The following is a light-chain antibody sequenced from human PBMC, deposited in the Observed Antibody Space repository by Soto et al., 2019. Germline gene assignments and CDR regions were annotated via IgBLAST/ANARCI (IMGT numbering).Light chain of an antibody. CDR1: QRLFSF. CDR2: TAY. Sequence: DIQMTQSSSSQSASVGDSVTLTCRASQRLFSFLNWYQQAPGRAPKLLISTAYKLQSGVPSRFSGSESRTEFTLTISSLQPEDFAIYFCQQTYSAPFTFGPGTKVDVK. J-gene: IGKJ3*01. V-gene: IGKV1-39*01. CDR3: QQTYSAPFT.